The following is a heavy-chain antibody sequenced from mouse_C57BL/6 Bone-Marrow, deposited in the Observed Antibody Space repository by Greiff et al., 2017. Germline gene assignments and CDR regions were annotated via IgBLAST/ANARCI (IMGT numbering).Heavy chain of an antibody. CDR3: ARKGYSAMDY. Sequence: VQLKQSGGGLVQPGGSLKLSCAASGFTFSDYGMAWVRQAPRKGPEWVAFISNLAYSIYYADTVTGRFTISRENAKNTLYLEMSSLRSEDTAMYYCARKGYSAMDYWGQGTSVTVSS. CDR2: ISNLAYSI. J-gene: IGHJ4*01. CDR1: GFTFSDYG. V-gene: IGHV5-15*01.